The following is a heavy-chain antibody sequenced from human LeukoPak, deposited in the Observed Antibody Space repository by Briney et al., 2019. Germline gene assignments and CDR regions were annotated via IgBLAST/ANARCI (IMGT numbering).Heavy chain of an antibody. CDR1: GFTFSSYS. CDR3: ARPERGPIVGATSPNDY. CDR2: ISSSSSYI. V-gene: IGHV3-21*01. J-gene: IGHJ4*02. D-gene: IGHD1-26*01. Sequence: PGGSLRLSCAASGFTFSSYSMNWVRQAPGKGLEWVSSISSSSSYIYYADSVKGRFTISRDNAKNSLYLQMNSLRAEDTAVYYCARPERGPIVGATSPNDYWGQGTLVTVSS.